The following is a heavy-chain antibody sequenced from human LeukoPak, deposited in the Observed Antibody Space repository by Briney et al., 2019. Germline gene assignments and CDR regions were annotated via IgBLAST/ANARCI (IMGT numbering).Heavy chain of an antibody. J-gene: IGHJ4*02. D-gene: IGHD3-10*01. CDR1: GGSFSGYY. CDR2: INHSGST. CDR3: ATQITMIRGVIIRRFDY. Sequence: PSETLSLTCAVYGGSFSGYYWSWIRQPPGKGLEWIGEINHSGSTNYNPSLKSRVTISVNTSKNQFSLELSSVTAADTAVYYCATQITMIRGVIIRRFDYWGQGTLVTVSS. V-gene: IGHV4-34*01.